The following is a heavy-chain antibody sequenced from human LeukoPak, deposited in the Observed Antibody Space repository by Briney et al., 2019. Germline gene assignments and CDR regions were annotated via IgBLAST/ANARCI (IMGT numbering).Heavy chain of an antibody. CDR2: IIPIFGTA. CDR3: ARGLPGLGYYYGLDV. Sequence: SVKVSCKASGGTFSSYAISWVRQAPGQGLEWMGGIIPIFGTANYAQKFQGRVTTTADESTSTAYMELSSLRSEDTAVYYCARGLPGLGYYYGLDVWGQGTTVTVSS. J-gene: IGHJ6*02. D-gene: IGHD3-22*01. CDR1: GGTFSSYA. V-gene: IGHV1-69*13.